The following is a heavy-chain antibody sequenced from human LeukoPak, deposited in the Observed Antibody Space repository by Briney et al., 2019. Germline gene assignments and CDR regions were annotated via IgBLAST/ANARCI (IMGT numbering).Heavy chain of an antibody. CDR3: ARVSGYCSGGSCLDY. Sequence: SETLSLTCAVYGGSFSGYYWSWIRQPPGKGLEWIGEINHSGSTNYNPSLKSRVTISVDTSKNQFSLKLSSVTAADTAVYYCARVSGYCSGGSCLDYWGQGTLVTVSS. J-gene: IGHJ4*02. CDR2: INHSGST. CDR1: GGSFSGYY. D-gene: IGHD2-15*01. V-gene: IGHV4-34*01.